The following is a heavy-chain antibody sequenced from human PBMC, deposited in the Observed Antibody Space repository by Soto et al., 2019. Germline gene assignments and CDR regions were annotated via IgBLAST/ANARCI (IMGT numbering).Heavy chain of an antibody. CDR3: AKDDSNRWYNYYAMDV. V-gene: IGHV3-30*18. CDR1: VFTFYKYG. J-gene: IGHJ6*02. Sequence: ESWGGVVQPGRSLRLSCAASVFTFYKYGMHWVRQAPGKGLELVALISHDGSNKYYVDSVKGRFTIARDNSKNTVFLQMNSMRPEDTALYFCAKDDSNRWYNYYAMDVWGQGTTVTVSS. CDR2: ISHDGSNK. D-gene: IGHD3-22*01.